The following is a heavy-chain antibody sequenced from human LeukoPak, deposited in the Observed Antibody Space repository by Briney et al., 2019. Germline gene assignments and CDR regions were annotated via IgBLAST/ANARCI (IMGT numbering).Heavy chain of an antibody. D-gene: IGHD2-15*01. CDR1: GGSISSYY. V-gene: IGHV4-59*13. CDR2: IYYSGST. Sequence: SETLSLTCTVSGGSISSYYWSWIRQPPGKGLEWIGYIYYSGSTNYNPSLKSRVTISVDTSKNQFSLKLSSVTAADTAVYYCARDKGCSGGSCYYGWFDPWGQGTLATVSS. CDR3: ARDKGCSGGSCYYGWFDP. J-gene: IGHJ5*02.